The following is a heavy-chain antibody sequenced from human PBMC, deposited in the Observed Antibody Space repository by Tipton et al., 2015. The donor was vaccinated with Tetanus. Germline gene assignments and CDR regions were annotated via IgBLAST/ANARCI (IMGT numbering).Heavy chain of an antibody. Sequence: TLSLTCTVSGGSVRSGDYSWNWIRQPPGKGLEWLAYVSYSGRTNSNYSLKSRITISVDTSKNQFSLRLTSVTDADTAVYYCVRDHARACGGDCYPGGFDIWGQGTMVSVSS. V-gene: IGHV4-61*08. CDR2: VSYSGRT. J-gene: IGHJ3*02. CDR1: GGSVRSGDYS. CDR3: VRDHARACGGDCYPGGFDI. D-gene: IGHD2-21*02.